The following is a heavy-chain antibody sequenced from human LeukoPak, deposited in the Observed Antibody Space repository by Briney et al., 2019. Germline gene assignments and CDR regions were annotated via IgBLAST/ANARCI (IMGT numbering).Heavy chain of an antibody. D-gene: IGHD3-10*01. J-gene: IGHJ4*02. V-gene: IGHV1-69*13. CDR1: GGTFSIYA. CDR3: ARDGDLVVRGTYDY. Sequence: GASVKVSCKASGGTFSIYAISWVRQAPGQGLEWMGGIIPIFGTANYAQKFQGRVTITADESTSTAYMELSSLRSEDTAVYYCARDGDLVVRGTYDYWGQGTLVTVSS. CDR2: IIPIFGTA.